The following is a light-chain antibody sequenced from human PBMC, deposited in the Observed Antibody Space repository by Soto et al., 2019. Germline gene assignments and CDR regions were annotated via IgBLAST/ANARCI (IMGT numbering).Light chain of an antibody. J-gene: IGKJ5*01. Sequence: EIVMAQAPTALSVASLEKTTISCRASQSVSSNLAWYQQKPGQAPRLLIYGAPTRATGIPARFSGSGSGTEFTLTISSLQSEAFAVYCCQQYNNWPFSFGQGARLEI. CDR1: QSVSSN. CDR3: QQYNNWPFS. V-gene: IGKV3-15*01. CDR2: GAP.